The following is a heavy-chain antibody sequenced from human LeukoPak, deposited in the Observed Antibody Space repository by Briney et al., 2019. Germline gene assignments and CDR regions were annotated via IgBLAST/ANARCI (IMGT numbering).Heavy chain of an antibody. Sequence: ASVKVSCKASGYTFTSYDINWVRQATGQGLEWMGWMNPNSGNTGYAQKFQGRVTMTRNTSISTAYMELSSLRSEDTAVYYCARDRLLGQQLVPSFDYWGQGTLVTVSS. V-gene: IGHV1-8*01. CDR2: MNPNSGNT. CDR3: ARDRLLGQQLVPSFDY. CDR1: GYTFTSYD. D-gene: IGHD6-13*01. J-gene: IGHJ4*02.